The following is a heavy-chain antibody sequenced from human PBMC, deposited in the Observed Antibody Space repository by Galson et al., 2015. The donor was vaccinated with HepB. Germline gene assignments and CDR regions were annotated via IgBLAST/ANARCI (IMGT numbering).Heavy chain of an antibody. CDR1: GITFSNAW. V-gene: IGHV3-15*01. CDR2: IKRKTDGGTM. J-gene: IGHJ4*02. D-gene: IGHD3-22*01. Sequence: SLRLSCATSGITFSNAWMSWVRQAPGKGLEWVARIKRKTDGGTMDYAAPVKGRFTISRDDSENTVYLQMNSLKTEDTAMYYCTSGYMGAYWGQGTLVTVSS. CDR3: TSGYMGAY.